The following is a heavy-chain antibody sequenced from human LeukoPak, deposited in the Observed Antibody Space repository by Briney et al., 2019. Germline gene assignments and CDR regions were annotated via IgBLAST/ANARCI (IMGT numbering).Heavy chain of an antibody. J-gene: IGHJ4*02. CDR3: TSLQRRDGYNYPDY. CDR1: GFTFRGSV. V-gene: IGHV3-73*01. D-gene: IGHD5-24*01. Sequence: PGGSLRVSCAASGFTFRGSVMHGVRQASGKGGEWVGRIKRKDYSYATAYAASGKGRVTISRDESKTTAYLQMNSLKTEDTSVYYCTSLQRRDGYNYPDYWGQGTLVTVSS. CDR2: IKRKDYSYAT.